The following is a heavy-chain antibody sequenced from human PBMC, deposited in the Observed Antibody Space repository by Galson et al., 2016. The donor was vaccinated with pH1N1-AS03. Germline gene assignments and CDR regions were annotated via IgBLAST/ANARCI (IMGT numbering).Heavy chain of an antibody. J-gene: IGHJ4*02. CDR2: IDPSAGST. CDR3: ATYGSGTRGGFDY. V-gene: IGHV1-46*01. Sequence: SVKVSCKASGYTFTRYYIHWMRQAPGQGFEWMGVIDPSAGSTTYAQNFQGRVTMTRDTATTTAYMELSSLKSDDTAMYYCATYGSGTRGGFDYWGQGAPITVSS. CDR1: GYTFTRYY. D-gene: IGHD3-10*01.